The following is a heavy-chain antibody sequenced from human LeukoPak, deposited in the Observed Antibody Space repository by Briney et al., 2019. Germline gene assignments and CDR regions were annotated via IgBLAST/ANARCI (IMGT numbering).Heavy chain of an antibody. J-gene: IGHJ4*02. CDR1: GFTFDDYA. D-gene: IGHD5-18*01. Sequence: PGGSLRLSCAASGFTFDDYAMHWVRQAPGKGLGWVSGISWNSGSIGYADSVKGRFTISRDNAKNSLYLQMNSLRAEDTALYYCAKDIRATAMVSYFDYWGQGTLVTVSS. V-gene: IGHV3-9*01. CDR2: ISWNSGSI. CDR3: AKDIRATAMVSYFDY.